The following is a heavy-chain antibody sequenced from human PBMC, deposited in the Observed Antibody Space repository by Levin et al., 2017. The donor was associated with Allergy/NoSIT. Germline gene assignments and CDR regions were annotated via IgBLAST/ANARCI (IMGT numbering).Heavy chain of an antibody. D-gene: IGHD4-23*01. V-gene: IGHV3-74*01. CDR2: INTDGSST. CDR1: GFTFSNYW. Sequence: PGESLKISCAASGFTFSNYWMHWVRKAPGKGLVWVARINTDGSSTTYADSVKGRFTISRDNAKNTLYLQMNNLRAEDTAVYYCATLAFDDYGGNSLFDYWGQGILVTVSS. CDR3: ATLAFDDYGGNSLFDY. J-gene: IGHJ4*02.